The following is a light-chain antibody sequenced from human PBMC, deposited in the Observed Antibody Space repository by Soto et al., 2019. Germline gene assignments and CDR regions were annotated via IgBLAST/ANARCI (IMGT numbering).Light chain of an antibody. Sequence: QSVLTQPPSASGSPGQSVNISCSGTSSDVGGYNYVSWYQQHPGKAPKLMIYEVSKRPSGVPDRFSGSKSGNTASLTVSGLQPEDEADYYCSSHAGSINLVFGGGTKLTVL. CDR1: SSDVGGYNY. CDR3: SSHAGSINLV. CDR2: EVS. J-gene: IGLJ2*01. V-gene: IGLV2-8*01.